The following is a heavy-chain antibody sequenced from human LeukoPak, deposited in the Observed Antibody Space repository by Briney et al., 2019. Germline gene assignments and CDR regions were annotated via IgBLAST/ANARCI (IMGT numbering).Heavy chain of an antibody. CDR1: GFTFSNYW. CDR2: IKQDASEK. V-gene: IGHV3-7*05. Sequence: GGSLRLSCTASGFTFSNYWMTWVRRAPGKGLEWVANIKQDASEKYYVDSVKGRFTISRDNAKNSLYLQMNSLRAEDTAVYYCARTQGVAMARWSDSWGQGTLVTVSS. J-gene: IGHJ5*01. D-gene: IGHD6-19*01. CDR3: ARTQGVAMARWSDS.